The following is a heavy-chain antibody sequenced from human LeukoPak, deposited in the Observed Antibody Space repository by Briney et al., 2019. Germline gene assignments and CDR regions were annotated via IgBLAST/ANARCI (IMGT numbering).Heavy chain of an antibody. J-gene: IGHJ5*02. CDR1: GGTFSSYA. D-gene: IGHD6-6*01. CDR2: IIPIFGTA. V-gene: IGHV1-69*05. CDR3: ARVGSSGGFDP. Sequence: GASVKVSCKASGGTFSSYAISWVRQAPGQGLEWMGGIIPIFGTANYAQKFQGSVTITTDESTSTAYMELSSLRSEDTAVYYCARVGSSGGFDPWGQGTLVTVSS.